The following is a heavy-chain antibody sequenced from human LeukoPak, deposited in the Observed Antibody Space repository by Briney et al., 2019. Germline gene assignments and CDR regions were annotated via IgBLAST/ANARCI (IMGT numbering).Heavy chain of an antibody. D-gene: IGHD3-10*01. V-gene: IGHV6-1*01. CDR2: ACYRSKWYI. Sequence: SQTLSLTCAISGDSVSGSPAVWNWIRQSPSRGLEWLGRACYRSKWYIDYAVSVKGRITITPDTSKNQFSLQLNSVTPEDTAVYYCARGAVRGGTNFDYWGQGTLVTVSS. CDR1: GDSVSGSPAV. CDR3: ARGAVRGGTNFDY. J-gene: IGHJ4*02.